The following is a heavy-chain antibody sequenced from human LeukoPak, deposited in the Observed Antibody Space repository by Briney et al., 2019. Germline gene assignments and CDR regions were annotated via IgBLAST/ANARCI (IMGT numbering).Heavy chain of an antibody. CDR3: ARGRVTTIANYYYYYIDV. CDR1: GDSVSSNSAA. J-gene: IGHJ6*03. CDR2: TYYRSKWSD. V-gene: IGHV6-1*01. Sequence: SQTLSLTCAISGDSVSSNSAAWTWIRQSPARGLEGLGRTYYRSKWSDDYAVSVKSRITINPDTSKNQFSLHLNSVTPDDTAVYYCARGRVTTIANYYYYYIDVWGEGTPVTVSS. D-gene: IGHD4-17*01.